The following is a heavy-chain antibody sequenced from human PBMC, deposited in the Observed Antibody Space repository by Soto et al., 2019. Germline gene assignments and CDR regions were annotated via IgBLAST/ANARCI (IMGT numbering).Heavy chain of an antibody. CDR1: GYTVTIYD. V-gene: IGHV1-46*01. CDR2: INPSGGST. D-gene: IGHD6-19*01. Sequence: ASVKVSCKASGYTVTIYDMHWVRQAPGQGLEWMGIINPSGGSTSYAQKFQGRVTMTRDTSTSTVYMELSSLRSEDTAVYYCARAGVRSGCLDYWGQGTLVTVSS. CDR3: ARAGVRSGCLDY. J-gene: IGHJ4*02.